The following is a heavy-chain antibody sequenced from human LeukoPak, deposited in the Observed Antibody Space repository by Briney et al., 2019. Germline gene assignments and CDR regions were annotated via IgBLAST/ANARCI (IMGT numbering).Heavy chain of an antibody. J-gene: IGHJ4*02. Sequence: ASVKVSCKASGYTFTCYYMHWVRQAPGQGREWMGWINPNSGGTNYAQKFQGRVTMTRDTSISTAYMELSRLRSDDTAVYYCARVSCSSTSCYSDFDYWGQGTLVTVSS. V-gene: IGHV1-2*02. CDR3: ARVSCSSTSCYSDFDY. CDR1: GYTFTCYY. CDR2: INPNSGGT. D-gene: IGHD2-2*01.